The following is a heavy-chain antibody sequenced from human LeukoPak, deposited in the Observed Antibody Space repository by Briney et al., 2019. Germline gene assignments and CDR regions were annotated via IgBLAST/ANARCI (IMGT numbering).Heavy chain of an antibody. CDR1: GYSISSGYY. J-gene: IGHJ4*02. V-gene: IGHV4-38-2*02. D-gene: IGHD1-1*01. CDR2: IYHSGST. CDR3: ARLERLGGPDY. Sequence: SETLSPTCTVSGYSISSGYYWGWIRQPPGKGLEWIGSIYHSGSTYYNPSLKSRVTISVDTSKNQFSLKLSSVTAADTAVYYCARLERLGGPDYWGQGTLVTVSS.